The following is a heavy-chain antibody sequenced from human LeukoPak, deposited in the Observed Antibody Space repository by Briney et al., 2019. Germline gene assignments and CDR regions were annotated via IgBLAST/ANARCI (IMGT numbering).Heavy chain of an antibody. D-gene: IGHD5-18*01. CDR2: IYYSGST. Sequence: SETLSLTCTVSGGSISNFYWSWIRQPPGKGLEWIGYIYYSGSTNYNPSLKSRVTISVDTSKNQFSLKLSSVTAADTAVYYCASFFDTAFDYWGQGTLVTVSS. CDR1: GGSISNFY. CDR3: ASFFDTAFDY. V-gene: IGHV4-59*01. J-gene: IGHJ4*02.